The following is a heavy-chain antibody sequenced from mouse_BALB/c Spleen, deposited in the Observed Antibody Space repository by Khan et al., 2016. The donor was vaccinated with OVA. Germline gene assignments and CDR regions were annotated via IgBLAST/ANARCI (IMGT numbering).Heavy chain of an antibody. CDR1: GFNIKDTY. CDR3: ARDYRYDRPFAY. CDR2: IDPANGNT. J-gene: IGHJ3*01. Sequence: VRLQQSGAELVKPRASVKLSCTASGFNIKDTYMHWVKQRPEQGLEWIGRIDPANGNTKYDPKFQGKATITADTSSNTAYLQLSSLTSEDTAVYYCARDYRYDRPFAYWGQGTLVTVSA. D-gene: IGHD2-14*01. V-gene: IGHV14-3*02.